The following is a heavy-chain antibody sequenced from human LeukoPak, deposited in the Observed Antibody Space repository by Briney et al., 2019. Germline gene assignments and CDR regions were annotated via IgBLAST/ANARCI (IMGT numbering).Heavy chain of an antibody. CDR2: IFHAGTT. CDR3: ARSKWLVNFDS. J-gene: IGHJ4*02. V-gene: IGHV4-4*02. Sequence: SETLSLTCAVSGVSVYIGDWWTWVRQPPGKGLEWIGEIFHAGTTNYNPSHKSRATISADTSQNQFSLRLSSVTDADTAAYYCARSKWLVNFDSWGQGTLVTVSS. D-gene: IGHD6-19*01. CDR1: GVSVYIGDW.